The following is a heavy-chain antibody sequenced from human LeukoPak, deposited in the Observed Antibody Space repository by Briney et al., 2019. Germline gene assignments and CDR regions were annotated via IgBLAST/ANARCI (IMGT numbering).Heavy chain of an antibody. V-gene: IGHV3-23*01. Sequence: GGSLRLSCAASGFTFSSYAMSWVRQPPGKGLEWVSAISGSGGSTYYADSVKGRFTISRDNSKNTLYLKMNSLRAEDTAVYYCAKDTSARPFDPWGQGTLVTVSS. J-gene: IGHJ5*02. CDR3: AKDTSARPFDP. CDR1: GFTFSSYA. D-gene: IGHD6-6*01. CDR2: ISGSGGST.